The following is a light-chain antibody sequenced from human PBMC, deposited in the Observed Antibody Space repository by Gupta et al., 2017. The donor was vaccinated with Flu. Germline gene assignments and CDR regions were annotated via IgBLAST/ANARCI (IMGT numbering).Light chain of an antibody. CDR1: SNKVSSRG. CDR2: STN. V-gene: IGLV10-54*04. Sequence: TATLKCTGRSNKVSSRGAAGLPHHPGHPHKFIAYSTNNRPSGIPARFCESRSGNTASLPIIGVKPGEEADYYCSARNRSRTGAVFGGGTNLTVI. CDR3: SARNRSRTGAV. J-gene: IGLJ3*02.